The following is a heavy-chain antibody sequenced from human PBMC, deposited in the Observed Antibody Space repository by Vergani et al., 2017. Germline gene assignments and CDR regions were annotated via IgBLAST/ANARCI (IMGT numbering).Heavy chain of an antibody. V-gene: IGHV4-34*01. CDR2: IDHTGRP. D-gene: IGHD4-11*01. J-gene: IGHJ6*03. Sequence: QVQLQQWGGGLLKPSETLSLTCVVHGGSFTSYHWTWIRQSPGEGLEWVGDIDHTGRPDYNPSLKSRLTMSVDKSRNQFSLTLNSVTATDTAIYFCARVNTETNGHLYYYYYMDVWGQGTAGTVS. CDR1: GGSFTSYH. CDR3: ARVNTETNGHLYYYYYMDV.